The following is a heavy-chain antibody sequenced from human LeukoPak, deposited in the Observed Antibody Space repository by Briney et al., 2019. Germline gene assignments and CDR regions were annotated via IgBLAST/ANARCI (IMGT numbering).Heavy chain of an antibody. D-gene: IGHD3-10*01. J-gene: IGHJ5*02. V-gene: IGHV3-30*02. CDR2: LHYDGGKI. Sequence: PGGSLRLSCSASGFSFSSHGMHWVRQAPGKGLEWVAFLHYDGGKIYYADSVKGRFTISRDNSKNTLYLQMNSLRAEDTAVYYCAKQSGAPMVRGTKNWFDPWGQGTLVTVSS. CDR1: GFSFSSHG. CDR3: AKQSGAPMVRGTKNWFDP.